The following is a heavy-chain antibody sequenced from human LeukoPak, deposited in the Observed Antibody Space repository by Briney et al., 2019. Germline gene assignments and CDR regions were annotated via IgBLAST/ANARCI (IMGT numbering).Heavy chain of an antibody. D-gene: IGHD3-10*01. J-gene: IGHJ3*02. CDR1: GYTFTSYY. Sequence: ASVKVSCKASGYTFTSYYMHWVRQAPGQGLEWMGIINPSGGSTSYAQKFQGRVTMTRDTSTSTVYMELSSLRSEDTAVYYCARDRELKRITMVRSAFDIWGQGTMVTVSS. V-gene: IGHV1-46*01. CDR2: INPSGGST. CDR3: ARDRELKRITMVRSAFDI.